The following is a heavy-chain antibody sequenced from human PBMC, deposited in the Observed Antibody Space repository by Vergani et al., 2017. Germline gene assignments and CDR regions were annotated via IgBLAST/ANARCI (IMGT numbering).Heavy chain of an antibody. J-gene: IGHJ4*02. Sequence: EVQLVESGGGLVPPGRSLRLSCAASGFSFGDYAMTWVRQAPGKGLEWVAFIRKKDYGGTTEYAAPVKCRFTISRDDSKRLAYLQLSGLKTEDTAVYFCSRGRGYSFGYSDYWGQGTLVTVSS. V-gene: IGHV3-49*04. D-gene: IGHD5-18*01. CDR1: GFSFGDYA. CDR3: SRGRGYSFGYSDY. CDR2: IRKKDYGGTT.